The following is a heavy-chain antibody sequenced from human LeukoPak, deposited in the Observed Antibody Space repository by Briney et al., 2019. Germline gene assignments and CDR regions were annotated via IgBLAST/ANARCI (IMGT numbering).Heavy chain of an antibody. V-gene: IGHV1-2*02. D-gene: IGHD3-10*01. CDR1: GYTFTGYY. Sequence: ASVKVSCKASGYTFTGYYMHWVRQAPGQGLEWMGWINPNSGGTNYAQKFQGRVTVTRDTSINTVYMELTRLTSDDTAVYYCATRTTYYYGSGTPLGYYYYYMDVWGKGTTVTVSS. CDR2: INPNSGGT. J-gene: IGHJ6*03. CDR3: ATRTTYYYGSGTPLGYYYYYMDV.